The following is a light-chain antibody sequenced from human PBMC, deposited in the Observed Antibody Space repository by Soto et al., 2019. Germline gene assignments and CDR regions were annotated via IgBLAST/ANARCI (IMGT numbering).Light chain of an antibody. J-gene: IGKJ5*01. CDR2: DAT. CDR1: QSVSNY. Sequence: IVLTQSPATLSLSPGERAALSCRASQSVSNYLAWYQQRPGQAPRLLIYDATNRATGIPARFSGTGSGTDFTLTISSLEPEDFAVYFCQQRSKWPLITFGQGTRLDIK. V-gene: IGKV3-11*01. CDR3: QQRSKWPLIT.